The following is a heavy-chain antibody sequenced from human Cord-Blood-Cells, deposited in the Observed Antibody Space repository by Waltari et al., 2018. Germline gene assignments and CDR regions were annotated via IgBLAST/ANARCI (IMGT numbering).Heavy chain of an antibody. CDR1: GGTFSSYA. V-gene: IGHV1-69*06. CDR2: IIPIFGTA. D-gene: IGHD5-12*01. Sequence: QVQLVQSGAEVKTPGSSVKLSCKASGGTFSSYAISWVRQAPGQGLEWMEGIIPIFGTANYAQKFQGRVTITADKSTGTAYMELSSLRSEDTAVYYCARAQPSGYDDYWGQGTLVTVSS. J-gene: IGHJ4*02. CDR3: ARAQPSGYDDY.